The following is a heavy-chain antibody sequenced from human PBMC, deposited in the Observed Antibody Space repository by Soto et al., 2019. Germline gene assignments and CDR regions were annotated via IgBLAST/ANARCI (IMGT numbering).Heavy chain of an antibody. Sequence: LGESLKISCKASGYSFTSYWIGWVRQMPGKGLEWMGIIYPGDSDTKYSPSLQGQVTISADTSISTAYLQWTSLKASDTAMYYCARPSLSGSNYKWVYWGQGTLVTVSS. CDR3: ARPSLSGSNYKWVY. V-gene: IGHV5-51*01. J-gene: IGHJ4*02. D-gene: IGHD3-10*01. CDR1: GYSFTSYW. CDR2: IYPGDSDT.